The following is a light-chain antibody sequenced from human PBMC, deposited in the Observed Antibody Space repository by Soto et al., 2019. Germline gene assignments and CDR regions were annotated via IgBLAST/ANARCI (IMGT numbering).Light chain of an antibody. CDR1: QSISSW. V-gene: IGKV1-5*01. J-gene: IGKJ1*01. Sequence: DIQMTQSPSTLSASVGDRVTITCRASQSISSWLAWYQQKPGKAPKLLIYDASNLESGVPSRFSGGGSGTEFSLTISSLQPDDFATYHCQQYYSYWTFGQGTKVDIK. CDR3: QQYYSYWT. CDR2: DAS.